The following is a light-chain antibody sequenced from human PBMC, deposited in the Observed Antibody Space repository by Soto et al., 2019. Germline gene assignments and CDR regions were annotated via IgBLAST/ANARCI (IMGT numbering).Light chain of an antibody. CDR3: QQYGNSPLT. V-gene: IGKV3-20*01. CDR1: QSVRSTY. J-gene: IGKJ4*01. CDR2: GAS. Sequence: EIVLTQSPGTLSLSPGERATLSCRASQSVRSTYLAWYQQKPGQAPRLLIYGASSRATGIPDRFSGSGSGKYFTLTISRLEPEDFAVYYCQQYGNSPLTFGGGTKVEIK.